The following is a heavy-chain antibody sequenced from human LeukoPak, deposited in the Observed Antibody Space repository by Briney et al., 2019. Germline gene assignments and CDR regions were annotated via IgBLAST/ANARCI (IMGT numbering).Heavy chain of an antibody. V-gene: IGHV4-4*09. CDR3: AGRGHRYSRD. J-gene: IGHJ1*01. CDR1: GDSVSSGY. Sequence: PSETLSLRCDVPGDSVSSGYWSWIRQSPGKGLEWIGFIQDSGITDYNPSLKSRLLISVDTSKNLFSLTLRSVTAADTAVYYCAGRGHRYSRDWGQGILVTVSS. CDR2: IQDSGIT. D-gene: IGHD2-15*01.